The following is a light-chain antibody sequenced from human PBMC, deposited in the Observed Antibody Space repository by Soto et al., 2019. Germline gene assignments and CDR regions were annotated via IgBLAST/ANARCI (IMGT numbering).Light chain of an antibody. V-gene: IGKV3-20*01. CDR3: QQYGSSPRMYT. J-gene: IGKJ2*01. Sequence: EIVLTQSPGTLSLSPGERATLSCRASQSVSSSYLAWYQQQPGQAPRLLIYGASSRATGIPDRFSGSGSGREFSLTISRLEPQDLAVYYCQQYGSSPRMYTFGQGTKLDIE. CDR1: QSVSSSY. CDR2: GAS.